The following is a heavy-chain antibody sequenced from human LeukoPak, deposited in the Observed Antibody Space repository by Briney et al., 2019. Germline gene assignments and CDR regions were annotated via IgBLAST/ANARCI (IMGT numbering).Heavy chain of an antibody. CDR3: AKSFIAVAGILDY. CDR2: IRYDGSNE. J-gene: IGHJ4*02. V-gene: IGHV3-30*02. Sequence: GGSLRLSCAASGFTFSSYGMHWVRQAPGKGLEWVSFIRYDGSNEYYADSVRGRFTISRDNSKNTLYLQMNSLRAEDTAVYYCAKSFIAVAGILDYWGQGTLVTVSS. CDR1: GFTFSSYG. D-gene: IGHD6-19*01.